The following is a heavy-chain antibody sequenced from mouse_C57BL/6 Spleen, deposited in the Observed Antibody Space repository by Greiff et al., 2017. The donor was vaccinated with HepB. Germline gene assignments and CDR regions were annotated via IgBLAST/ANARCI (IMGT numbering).Heavy chain of an antibody. CDR2: IDPSDSET. Sequence: VQLQQPGAELVRPGSSVKLSCKASGYTFTSYWMHWVKQRPIQGLEWIGNIDPSDSETHYNQKFKDKATLTVDKSSSTAYMQLSSLTSEDSAVYYCAASWLPYYFDYGGQGTTLTVSS. CDR1: GYTFTSYW. V-gene: IGHV1-52*01. J-gene: IGHJ2*01. D-gene: IGHD2-2*01. CDR3: AASWLPYYFDY.